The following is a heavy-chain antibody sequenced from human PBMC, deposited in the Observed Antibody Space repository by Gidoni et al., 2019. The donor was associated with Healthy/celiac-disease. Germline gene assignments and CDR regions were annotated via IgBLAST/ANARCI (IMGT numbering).Heavy chain of an antibody. D-gene: IGHD2-2*02. CDR2: IWYDGSNK. J-gene: IGHJ3*02. V-gene: IGHV3-33*08. Sequence: QVQLVESGGGVVQPGRSLRLSCAASGLPFSSYGMHWVRQAPGKGLEWVAVIWYDGSNKYYADSVKGRFTISRDNSKNTLYLQMNSLRAEDTAVYYCAREGYCSSTSCYKDAFDIWGQGTMVTVSS. CDR1: GLPFSSYG. CDR3: AREGYCSSTSCYKDAFDI.